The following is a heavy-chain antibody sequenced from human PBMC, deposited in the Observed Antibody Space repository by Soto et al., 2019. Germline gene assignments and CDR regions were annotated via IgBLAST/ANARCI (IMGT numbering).Heavy chain of an antibody. CDR3: TKKGQYLDSSACGRDCYMDV. CDR1: GFSFTTYGVG. Sequence: QITLKESGPTLVKPTQPLTLTCTFSGFSFTTYGVGVGWIRQAPGKAPEWLALIYWDDQKTFRSSLESRLTITKDTSKDQVVLTITNMDPVDTATYYCTKKGQYLDSSACGRDCYMDVWGKGTSVTVSS. D-gene: IGHD2-2*01. CDR2: IYWDDQK. V-gene: IGHV2-5*02. J-gene: IGHJ6*04.